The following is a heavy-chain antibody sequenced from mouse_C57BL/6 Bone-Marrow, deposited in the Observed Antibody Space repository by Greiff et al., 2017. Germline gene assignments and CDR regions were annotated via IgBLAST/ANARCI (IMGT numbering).Heavy chain of an antibody. D-gene: IGHD1-1*01. CDR2: INPSSGYT. V-gene: IGHV1-7*01. Sequence: QVQLKESGAELAKPGASVKLSCKASGYTFTSYWMHWVKQRPGQGLEWIGYINPSSGYTKYNQKFKDKATLTADKSSSTAYMQLSSLTYEDSAVYYCARSDYGSRGDWYCDVWGTGTTVTVSS. J-gene: IGHJ1*03. CDR3: ARSDYGSRGDWYCDV. CDR1: GYTFTSYW.